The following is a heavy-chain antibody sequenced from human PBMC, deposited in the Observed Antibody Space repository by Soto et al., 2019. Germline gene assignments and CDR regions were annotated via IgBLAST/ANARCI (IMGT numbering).Heavy chain of an antibody. Sequence: EVSLTHSFSSSGFTSRSCAMLWVRQAPGKGLEWVSAISGSGGSTYYADSVKGRFTISRDNSENTLYLQMNSLRAEDTAVYYCAKDPHYYGSGSKADYWGQGT. D-gene: IGHD3-10*01. J-gene: IGHJ4*02. CDR1: GFTSRSCA. V-gene: IGHV3-23*01. CDR3: AKDPHYYGSGSKADY. CDR2: ISGSGGST.